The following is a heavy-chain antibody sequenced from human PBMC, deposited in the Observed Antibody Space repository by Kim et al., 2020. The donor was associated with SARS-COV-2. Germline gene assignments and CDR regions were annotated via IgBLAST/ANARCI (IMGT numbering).Heavy chain of an antibody. Sequence: TPSLKSRVTISVDTSKNQFSLKLSSVTAADTAVYYCARDGHGDFLNWFDPWGQGTLVTVSS. V-gene: IGHV4-59*01. D-gene: IGHD4-17*01. J-gene: IGHJ5*02. CDR3: ARDGHGDFLNWFDP.